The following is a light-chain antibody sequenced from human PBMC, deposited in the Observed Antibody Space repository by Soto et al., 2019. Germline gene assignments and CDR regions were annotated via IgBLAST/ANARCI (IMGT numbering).Light chain of an antibody. J-gene: IGKJ3*01. Sequence: DIQMTQSPSSLSAYLGDRVTITCRAIQGISNYLAWYQQKPGRLLKLLLFGASTLQSGVPARFSGSGSGTLFTLTINGLLPEDVATYYCQKYDRAPFTFGPVTKVDFK. CDR3: QKYDRAPFT. V-gene: IGKV1-27*01. CDR1: QGISNY. CDR2: GAS.